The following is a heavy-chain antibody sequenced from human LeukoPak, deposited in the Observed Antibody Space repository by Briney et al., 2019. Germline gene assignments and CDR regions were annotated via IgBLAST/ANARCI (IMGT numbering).Heavy chain of an antibody. CDR2: IYYSGRT. Sequence: SEPLSLTCTVSGGSMSSGGYYWRWIRQHPGKGLVWIGYIYYSGRTYYNASLKSRVTKSVGTSKNQSSLKLSSVTAADTAVYYCARVGYYYDSSGYYPYFDYWGQGTLVTVSS. D-gene: IGHD3-22*01. CDR1: GGSMSSGGYY. CDR3: ARVGYYYDSSGYYPYFDY. J-gene: IGHJ4*02. V-gene: IGHV4-31*03.